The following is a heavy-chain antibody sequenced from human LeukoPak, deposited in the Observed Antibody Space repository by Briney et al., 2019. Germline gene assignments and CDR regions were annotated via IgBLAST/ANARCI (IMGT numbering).Heavy chain of an antibody. CDR2: IYSGGST. CDR3: ARAGSDRVTMVRGVPLDI. CDR1: GFTVSSNY. V-gene: IGHV3-66*02. J-gene: IGHJ3*02. Sequence: GGSLRLSCAASGFTVSSNYMSWVRQAPGKGLEWVSVIYSGGSTYYADFVKGRFTISRDNSKNTLYLQMNSLRAEDTAVYYCARAGSDRVTMVRGVPLDIWGQGTMVTVSS. D-gene: IGHD3-10*01.